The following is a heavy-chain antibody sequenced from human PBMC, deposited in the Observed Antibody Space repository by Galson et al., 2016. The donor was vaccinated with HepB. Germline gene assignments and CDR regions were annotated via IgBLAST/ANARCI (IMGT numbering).Heavy chain of an antibody. Sequence: QSGAEVKKPGESLKISCKVSGNSFTNSWIGWVRQMPGKGLEWMGIIYPGDSDIRYSPSFRGHVTISADKSITTAYLQWSSLKASDTAIYYCARLSGDSPGYCGQGTLVTVSS. CDR1: GNSFTNSW. D-gene: IGHD4-17*01. CDR2: IYPGDSDI. CDR3: ARLSGDSPGY. J-gene: IGHJ1*01. V-gene: IGHV5-51*01.